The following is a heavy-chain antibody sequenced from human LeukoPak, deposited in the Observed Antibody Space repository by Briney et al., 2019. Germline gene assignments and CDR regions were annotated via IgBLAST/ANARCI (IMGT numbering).Heavy chain of an antibody. V-gene: IGHV4-59*01. J-gene: IGHJ2*01. D-gene: IGHD2-2*01. CDR1: GGSISSYY. CDR3: ASRVVDSRWYFDV. Sequence: SETLSLTCTVSGGSISSYYWSWIRQPPGKGLEWIGNIYYSGSTNYNPSLKSRVTISVDTSKNQISLELRSVTAADTAVYYCASRVVDSRWYFDVWGRGTLITVSS. CDR2: IYYSGST.